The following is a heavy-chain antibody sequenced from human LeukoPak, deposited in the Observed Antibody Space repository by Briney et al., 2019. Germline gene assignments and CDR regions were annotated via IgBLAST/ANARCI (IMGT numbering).Heavy chain of an antibody. CDR1: GGSISSYY. CDR3: ANEGGSYGGDFDY. V-gene: IGHV4-59*01. J-gene: IGHJ4*02. Sequence: SETLSLTCTVSGGSISSYYWSWIRQPPGKGLEWIGYIFYNGSTHYNPSLKSRVTISLDTSKNQFSLKLASVTAADTAVYYCANEGGSYGGDFDYWGQGTLVTVSS. D-gene: IGHD1-26*01. CDR2: IFYNGST.